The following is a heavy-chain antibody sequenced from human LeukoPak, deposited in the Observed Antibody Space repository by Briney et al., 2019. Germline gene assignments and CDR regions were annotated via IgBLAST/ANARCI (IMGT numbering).Heavy chain of an antibody. CDR3: AKDARSTSVTYYYDSSGYYGFDY. CDR2: ISGSGGST. J-gene: IGHJ4*02. Sequence: GGSLRLSCAASGFTFSSYAMSWVRQAPGKGLEWVSAISGSGGSTYYADSVKGRFTTSRDNSKNTLYLQMNSLRAEDTAVYYCAKDARSTSVTYYYDSSGYYGFDYWGQGTLVTVSS. D-gene: IGHD3-22*01. V-gene: IGHV3-23*01. CDR1: GFTFSSYA.